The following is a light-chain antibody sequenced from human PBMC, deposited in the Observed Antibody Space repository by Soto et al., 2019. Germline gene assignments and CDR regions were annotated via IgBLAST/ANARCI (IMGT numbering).Light chain of an antibody. V-gene: IGLV2-8*01. CDR1: SSDVGGYNY. J-gene: IGLJ2*01. CDR3: SSYAGSNNFVV. CDR2: EVS. Sequence: LTQPPSASGSPGQSVTISCTGTSSDVGGYNYVSWYQQHPGKAPKLMIYEVSKRPSGVPDRFSGSKSGNTASLTVSGLQAEDEADYYCSSYAGSNNFVVFGGGTKLTVL.